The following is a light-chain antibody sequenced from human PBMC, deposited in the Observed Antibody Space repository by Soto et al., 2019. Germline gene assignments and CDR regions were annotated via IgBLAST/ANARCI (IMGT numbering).Light chain of an antibody. Sequence: DTLMTQSPATLSVSPGERATLSCRASQSVSSKLVWYQQKPGQAPRLLIYNASTRATDIPARFSGSGSGTEFALSISSLQSEDFAVYYCQQYNNWPSYTFGQGTKLEI. CDR3: QQYNNWPSYT. CDR1: QSVSSK. V-gene: IGKV3-15*01. J-gene: IGKJ2*01. CDR2: NAS.